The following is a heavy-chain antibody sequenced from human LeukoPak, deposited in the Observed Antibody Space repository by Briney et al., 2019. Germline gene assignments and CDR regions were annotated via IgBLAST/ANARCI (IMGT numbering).Heavy chain of an antibody. D-gene: IGHD3-22*01. Sequence: SVKVSCKASGGTFSSYAISWVRQAPGQGLEWMGGIIPIFGTANYAQKFQGGVTITADESTSTGYMELSSLRSEDTAVYYCSHPWGDGSGYHASGSYYYYYGMDVWGQGTTVTVSS. CDR1: GGTFSSYA. CDR3: SHPWGDGSGYHASGSYYYYYGMDV. CDR2: IIPIFGTA. J-gene: IGHJ6*02. V-gene: IGHV1-69*13.